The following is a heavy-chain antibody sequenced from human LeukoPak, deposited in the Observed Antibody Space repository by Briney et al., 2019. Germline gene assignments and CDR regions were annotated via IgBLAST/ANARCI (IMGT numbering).Heavy chain of an antibody. Sequence: PGGSLRLSCAASGFTFSSYWMSWIRKAPGTGLERVANIKQDGSEKYYVDSVNGRFTISRDNAKNSLYLQMNSLRAEDTAVYYCAREAAAGTWDFDYWGQGTLVTVSS. CDR2: IKQDGSEK. V-gene: IGHV3-7*03. CDR3: AREAAAGTWDFDY. D-gene: IGHD6-13*01. CDR1: GFTFSSYW. J-gene: IGHJ4*02.